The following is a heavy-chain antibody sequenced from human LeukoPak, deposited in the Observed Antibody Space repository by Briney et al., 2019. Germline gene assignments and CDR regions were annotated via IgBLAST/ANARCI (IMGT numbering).Heavy chain of an antibody. CDR3: ANGEGSWELLGIDY. V-gene: IGHV3-48*01. Sequence: PGGSLRLSCAASGFTFSSYSMNWVRQAPGKGLEWVSYISSSSSTIYYADSVKGRFTISRDNAKNSLYLQMNSLRAEDTAVYYCANGEGSWELLGIDYWGQGTLVTVSS. J-gene: IGHJ4*02. CDR1: GFTFSSYS. D-gene: IGHD1-26*01. CDR2: ISSSSSTI.